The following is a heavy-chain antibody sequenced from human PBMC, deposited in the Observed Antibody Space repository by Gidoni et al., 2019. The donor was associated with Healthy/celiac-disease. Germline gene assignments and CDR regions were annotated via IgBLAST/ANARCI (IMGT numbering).Heavy chain of an antibody. D-gene: IGHD6-6*01. CDR1: GYTFTSYA. V-gene: IGHV1-3*01. Sequence: QVQLVQSGAEVKKPGASVKFSCKASGYTFTSYAMHWVRQAPGQRLEWMGWINAGNGNKKYSQKFQGRVTINRETSASTAYMELRSLRSEDTAVYYCARDSSSTYYYYYMDVWGKGTTVTVSS. CDR2: INAGNGNK. CDR3: ARDSSSTYYYYYMDV. J-gene: IGHJ6*03.